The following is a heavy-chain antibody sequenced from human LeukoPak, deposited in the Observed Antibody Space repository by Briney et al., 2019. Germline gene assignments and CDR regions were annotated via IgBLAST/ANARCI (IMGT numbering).Heavy chain of an antibody. CDR3: ARQSITIFGVPRGWFDP. V-gene: IGHV5-51*01. J-gene: IGHJ5*02. D-gene: IGHD3-3*01. Sequence: GESLKISCKGSGYSFTNYWIGWVRQMPGKGLEWMGIIYPYDSNTKYSPSFQGLVTISADKSISTAYLQWSSLKASDTAMYYCARQSITIFGVPRGWFDPWGQGTLVTVSS. CDR2: IYPYDSNT. CDR1: GYSFTNYW.